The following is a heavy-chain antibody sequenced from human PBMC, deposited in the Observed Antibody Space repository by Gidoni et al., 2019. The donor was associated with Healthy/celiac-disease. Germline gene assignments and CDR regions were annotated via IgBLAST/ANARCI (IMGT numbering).Heavy chain of an antibody. D-gene: IGHD3-16*01. CDR2: IGTAGDP. V-gene: IGHV3-13*05. J-gene: IGHJ6*02. CDR1: GFTFSSYD. CDR3: ARWGNPYYGMDV. Sequence: EVQLVESGGGLVQPGGSLRRSCAASGFTFSSYDMPWVRQATGKGLEWVSAIGTAGDPYYPGSVKGRFTISRENAKNSLYLQMNSLRAGDTAVYYCARWGNPYYGMDVWGQGTTVTVSS.